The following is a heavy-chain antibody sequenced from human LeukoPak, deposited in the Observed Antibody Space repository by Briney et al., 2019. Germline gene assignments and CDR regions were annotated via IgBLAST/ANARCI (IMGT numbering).Heavy chain of an antibody. CDR2: IYPGDSDT. J-gene: IGHJ6*03. Sequence: GESLKISCKGSGYSFTSYWIGWVRQMPGKGLEWMGIIYPGDSDTRYSPSFQGQVTISADKSISTAYLQWSSLKASDIAVYYCTRRPRATGYYMDVWGKGTTVTVSS. CDR3: TRRPRATGYYMDV. CDR1: GYSFTSYW. V-gene: IGHV5-51*01.